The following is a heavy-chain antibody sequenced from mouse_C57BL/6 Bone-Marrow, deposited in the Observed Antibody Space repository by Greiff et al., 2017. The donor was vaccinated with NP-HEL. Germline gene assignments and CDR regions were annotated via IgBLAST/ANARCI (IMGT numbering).Heavy chain of an antibody. CDR2: INPNNGGT. J-gene: IGHJ4*01. Sequence: VQLQQSGPELVKPGASVKISCKASGYTFTDYYMNWVKQSHGKSLEWIGDINPNNGGTSYNQKFKGKATLTVDKSSSTAYMELRSLTSEDSAVYYCASGMDYWGQGTSVTVSS. CDR3: ASGMDY. V-gene: IGHV1-26*01. CDR1: GYTFTDYY.